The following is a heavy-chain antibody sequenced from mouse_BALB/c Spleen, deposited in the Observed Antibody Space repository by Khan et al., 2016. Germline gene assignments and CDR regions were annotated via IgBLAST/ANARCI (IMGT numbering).Heavy chain of an antibody. CDR1: GYSITSGYS. Sequence: EVQLQESGPDLVKPSQSLSLTCTVTGYSITSGYSWHWIRQFPGNKLEWMGYIHYSGGTTYIPSLKSRISITRDTSKNQFFLQLNSVTPDDTATYYSTRPHGYYAMDYWGQGTSVTVSS. V-gene: IGHV3-1*02. J-gene: IGHJ4*01. CDR3: TRPHGYYAMDY. CDR2: IHYSGGT.